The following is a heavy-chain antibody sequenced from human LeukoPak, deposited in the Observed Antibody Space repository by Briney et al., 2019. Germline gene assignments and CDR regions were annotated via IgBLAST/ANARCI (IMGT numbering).Heavy chain of an antibody. V-gene: IGHV6-1*01. CDR1: GDSVSSNSAA. CDR2: TYYRSKWHY. D-gene: IGHD5-18*01. Sequence: SQALSLTCVISGDSVSSNSAAWNWIRQSPSSGLEWLGRTYYRSKWHYDYAVSVKSRITINPDTSKNQFSLHLDSVTPEDTAVYYCAGYSYGVRPSWGQGTLVSVSS. CDR3: AGYSYGVRPS. J-gene: IGHJ5*02.